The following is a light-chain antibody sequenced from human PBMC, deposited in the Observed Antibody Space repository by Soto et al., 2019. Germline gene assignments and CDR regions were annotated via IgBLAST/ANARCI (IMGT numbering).Light chain of an antibody. CDR3: HQRTPWQFT. J-gene: IGKJ3*01. CDR1: QSISSY. CDR2: DAS. V-gene: IGKV3-11*01. Sequence: EIVLTQSPATLSLSPGERATLSCRASQSISSYLAWYQQKPDQAPRLLIYDASNRATGIPARFSGSGSGTAFTLTISRLEPEDFAVYYFHQRTPWQFTFFPGTKVDIK.